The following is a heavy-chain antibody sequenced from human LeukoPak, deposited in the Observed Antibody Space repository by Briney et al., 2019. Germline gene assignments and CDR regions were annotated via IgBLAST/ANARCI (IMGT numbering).Heavy chain of an antibody. Sequence: GGSLRLSCSASGFTFSSYWMIWVRQAPGKGLEWVANIKQDGSEEVYVDSVKGRFTISRDNAKNSLFLQMNTLRAEDTAVYYCARRLCSSTWSYGIDVWGQGTTVTVSS. CDR2: IKQDGSEE. J-gene: IGHJ6*02. V-gene: IGHV3-7*05. D-gene: IGHD6-6*01. CDR1: GFTFSSYW. CDR3: ARRLCSSTWSYGIDV.